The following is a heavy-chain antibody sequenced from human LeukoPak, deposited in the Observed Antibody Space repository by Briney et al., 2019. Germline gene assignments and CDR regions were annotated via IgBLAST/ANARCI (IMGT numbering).Heavy chain of an antibody. V-gene: IGHV3-20*04. Sequence: GGSLRLSCAASGFTFDDYGMSWVRQAPGKGLEWVSGINWNGGSTGYADSVKGRFTISRDNAKNSLYLQMNSLRAEDTAVYYCARGGDYDSSGAYFDYWGQGTLVTVSS. CDR1: GFTFDDYG. J-gene: IGHJ4*02. CDR2: INWNGGST. D-gene: IGHD3-22*01. CDR3: ARGGDYDSSGAYFDY.